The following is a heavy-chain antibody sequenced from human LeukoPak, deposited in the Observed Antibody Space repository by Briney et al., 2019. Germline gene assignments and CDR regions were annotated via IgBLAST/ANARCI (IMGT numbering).Heavy chain of an antibody. D-gene: IGHD3-3*01. J-gene: IGHJ6*03. CDR1: GYTFTSYY. CDR2: INPSGGST. V-gene: IGHV1-46*01. Sequence: ASVKVSCKASGYTFTSYYMHWVRQAPGQGLEWMGIINPSGGSTSYAQKFQGRVTMTRDMSTSTVYMELSSLRSEDTAVYYCARDRGYDFWSGYYYYYYMDVWGKGTTVTVSS. CDR3: ARDRGYDFWSGYYYYYYMDV.